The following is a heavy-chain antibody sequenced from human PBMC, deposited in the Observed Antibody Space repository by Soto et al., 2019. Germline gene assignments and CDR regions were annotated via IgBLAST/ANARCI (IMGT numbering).Heavy chain of an antibody. CDR2: IMPIFRTP. D-gene: IGHD1-1*01. CDR1: GGTFRNSA. CDR3: ARDNDRPQLGGNYYYILDV. V-gene: IGHV1-69*12. J-gene: IGHJ6*02. Sequence: QVQLEQSGAEVKKPGSSVKVSCKASGGTFRNSAISWVRQAPGQGLEWMGGIMPIFRTPDYAQKFQGRVTITADESTSTAYREWSGLRSDDTAVYYCARDNDRPQLGGNYYYILDVWGHGTTVTVSS.